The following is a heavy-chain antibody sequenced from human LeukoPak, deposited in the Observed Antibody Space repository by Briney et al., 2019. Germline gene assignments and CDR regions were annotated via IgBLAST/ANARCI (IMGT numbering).Heavy chain of an antibody. Sequence: GGSLRLSCTASGLSFNYAWMNWVRQAPGKGLEWVSGISGSGDNTYYADSVKGRFTISRDNSKNTLYVQVNSLGTEDTAAYYCAKGSYYDSSGSFYFDYWGQGTLVTVSS. J-gene: IGHJ4*02. D-gene: IGHD3-22*01. CDR1: GLSFNYAW. CDR3: AKGSYYDSSGSFYFDY. V-gene: IGHV3-23*01. CDR2: ISGSGDNT.